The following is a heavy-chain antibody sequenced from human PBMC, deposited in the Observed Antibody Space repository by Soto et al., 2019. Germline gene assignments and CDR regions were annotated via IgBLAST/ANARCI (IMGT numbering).Heavy chain of an antibody. V-gene: IGHV1-69*01. J-gene: IGHJ3*02. Sequence: SGAEVKKAGSSVKVSCKAFGGSVNSHAISWVRQAPGQGLEWMGGIIPMFGTPTYAQRFQAGVTISADESTSTVYLDLSSLRSEDTAMYYCARSRNVAEFNDYGGNYHGFDIWGQGTMVTVSS. D-gene: IGHD4-17*01. CDR1: GGSVNSHA. CDR2: IIPMFGTP. CDR3: ARSRNVAEFNDYGGNYHGFDI.